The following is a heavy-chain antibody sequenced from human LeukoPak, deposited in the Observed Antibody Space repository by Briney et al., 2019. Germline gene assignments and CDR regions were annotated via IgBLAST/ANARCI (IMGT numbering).Heavy chain of an antibody. V-gene: IGHV3-72*01. Sequence: PWGSLRLSCGASGFTLSATYMDWVGHAPGKGLEWVGRSTNQLNSYPNHYAPSVKGRFSISRDDSKNALYLQMNSLKSEDTAVYYCSRCCRRDEGYYSGFFDYWGQGTLVTVSS. CDR2: STNQLNSYPN. D-gene: IGHD2/OR15-2a*01. CDR1: GFTLSATY. CDR3: SRCCRRDEGYYSGFFDY. J-gene: IGHJ4*02.